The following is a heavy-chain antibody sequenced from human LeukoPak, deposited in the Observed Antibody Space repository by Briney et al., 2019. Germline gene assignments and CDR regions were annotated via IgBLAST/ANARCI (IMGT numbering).Heavy chain of an antibody. V-gene: IGHV3-30*18. D-gene: IGHD2-15*01. J-gene: IGHJ3*01. CDR1: GFTFRSYG. CDR2: ISYDGSNK. CDR3: AKDQSENSDGGFDV. Sequence: GGSLRLSCAASGFTFRSYGMQWVRQAPGKGLEWVACISYDGSNKYYADSGKGRFTISRDNSRHTLYLQMNGLRAEDTAVYYCAKDQSENSDGGFDVWGQGTMVTVSS.